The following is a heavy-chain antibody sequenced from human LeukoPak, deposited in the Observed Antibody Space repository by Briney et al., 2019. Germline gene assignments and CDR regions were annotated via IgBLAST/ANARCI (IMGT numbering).Heavy chain of an antibody. CDR1: GFTFSHYG. CDR2: ISPGGGPT. Sequence: GGSLRLSCAASGFTFSHYGMNWVRQAPGKGLEWVSGISPGGGPTYYADSVKGRFTISRDDPKSTLDLQMENLRVEDTAVYYCAKDGAWLRFDDWGQGILVTVSS. J-gene: IGHJ4*02. V-gene: IGHV3-23*01. D-gene: IGHD5-12*01. CDR3: AKDGAWLRFDD.